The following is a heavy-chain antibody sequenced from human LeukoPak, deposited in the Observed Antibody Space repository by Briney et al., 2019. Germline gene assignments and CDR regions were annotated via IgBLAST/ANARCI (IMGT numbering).Heavy chain of an antibody. J-gene: IGHJ4*02. CDR3: ARDKRVVTGLYYFEY. CDR2: IKQDGSEK. D-gene: IGHD2-21*02. V-gene: IGHV3-7*01. Sequence: PGGSLRLSCAASGFTFSSYWMSWVRQAPGKGLEWVANIKQDGSEKYYVGSVKGRFTIPRDNAKNSLYLQMNSLRAEDTAVYYCARDKRVVTGLYYFEYWGQGTLVTVSS. CDR1: GFTFSSYW.